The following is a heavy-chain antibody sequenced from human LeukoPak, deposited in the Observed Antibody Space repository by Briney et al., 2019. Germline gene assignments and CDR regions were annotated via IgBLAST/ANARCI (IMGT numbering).Heavy chain of an antibody. CDR1: GGSISSSY. CDR3: ARRESSGFFDY. V-gene: IGHV4-59*08. CDR2: IYYSGST. Sequence: PSETLSLTCTVSGGSISSSYWSWIRQPPGKGLEWIGYIYYSGSTSYNPSLNSRVTISLDTSKNQFSLNLSSVTAADTAVYYCARRESSGFFDYWGQGTLVTVSS. D-gene: IGHD6-19*01. J-gene: IGHJ4*02.